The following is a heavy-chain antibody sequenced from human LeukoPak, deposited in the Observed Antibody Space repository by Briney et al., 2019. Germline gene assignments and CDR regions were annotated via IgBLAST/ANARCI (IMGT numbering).Heavy chain of an antibody. CDR2: IKQDGSEK. Sequence: GGSLRLSCAASGFTFSSYWMSWVRQAPGKGREWVANIKQDGSEKYYVDSVKGRFTISRDNAKNSLYLQMNSLRAEDTAVYYCARDPRNMIVAIWGQGTLVTVSS. V-gene: IGHV3-7*04. CDR3: ARDPRNMIVAI. J-gene: IGHJ4*02. CDR1: GFTFSSYW. D-gene: IGHD3-22*01.